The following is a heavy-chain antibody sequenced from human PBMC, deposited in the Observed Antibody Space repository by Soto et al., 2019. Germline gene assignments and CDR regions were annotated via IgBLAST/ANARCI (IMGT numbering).Heavy chain of an antibody. CDR2: IYYSGST. Sequence: SETLSLTCTVSGFSISSYYWSWIRQPTGKGLEWIGYIYYSGSTNYNPSLKSRVTISVDTSKNQFSLKLSSVTAADTAVYYCARRQRGYCSSTSCYGPGGYYYYYYMDVWGKGTTVTVSS. J-gene: IGHJ6*03. D-gene: IGHD2-2*01. V-gene: IGHV4-59*08. CDR3: ARRQRGYCSSTSCYGPGGYYYYYYMDV. CDR1: GFSISSYY.